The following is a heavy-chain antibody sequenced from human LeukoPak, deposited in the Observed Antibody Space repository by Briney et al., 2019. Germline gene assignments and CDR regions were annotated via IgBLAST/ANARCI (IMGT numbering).Heavy chain of an antibody. J-gene: IGHJ5*02. V-gene: IGHV6-1*01. Sequence: SQTLSLTCAISGDSVSSNRAAWNWFRQSPSRGLEWLGRTYYTSKWYNDYAVSVKSRITVNPDTSKNQFSLHLNSVTPEDTAVYYCARQGFRRFDPWGQGTLVTVST. CDR2: TYYTSKWYN. D-gene: IGHD3-3*01. CDR1: GDSVSSNRAA. CDR3: ARQGFRRFDP.